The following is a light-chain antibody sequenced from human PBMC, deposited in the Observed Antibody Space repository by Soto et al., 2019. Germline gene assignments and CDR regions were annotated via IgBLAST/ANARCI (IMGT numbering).Light chain of an antibody. CDR3: SSHSSSSAYYV. CDR1: SSDVGYYIF. Sequence: QSALTQPASVSGSPGQSITISCTGSSSDVGYYIFVSWYQQHPGKAPKLMIYDVNNRPSGVSNRFSGSKSVNTASLTISGLQAEDEADYYCSSHSSSSAYYVFGTGTKLTVL. V-gene: IGLV2-14*01. J-gene: IGLJ1*01. CDR2: DVN.